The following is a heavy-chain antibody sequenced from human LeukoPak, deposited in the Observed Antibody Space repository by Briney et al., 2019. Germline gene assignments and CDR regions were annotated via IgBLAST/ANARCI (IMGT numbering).Heavy chain of an antibody. CDR1: GGSISSYY. CDR3: AREGAAAGRAYYYYYMDV. CDR2: IYTSGST. V-gene: IGHV4-4*07. D-gene: IGHD6-13*01. J-gene: IGHJ6*03. Sequence: SETLSLTCTVSGGSISSYYWSWIRQPAGKGLEWIGRIYTSGSTNYNPSLKSRVTMSVDTSKNQFSLKLSSVTAADTAVYYCAREGAAAGRAYYYYYMDVWGKGTTVTVSS.